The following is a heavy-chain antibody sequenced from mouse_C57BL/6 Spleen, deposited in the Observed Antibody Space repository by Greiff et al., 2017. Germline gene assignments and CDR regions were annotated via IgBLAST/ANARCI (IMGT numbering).Heavy chain of an antibody. V-gene: IGHV1-59*01. CDR2: IDPSDSYT. CDR3: ARGRVYYDYDVPFAY. J-gene: IGHJ3*01. D-gene: IGHD2-4*01. Sequence: VQLQQPGAELVRPGTSVKLSCKASGYTFTSYWMHWVKQRPGQGLEWIGVIDPSDSYTNYNQKFKGKATLTVDTSSSTAYMQLSSLTSEDSAVYYCARGRVYYDYDVPFAYWGQGTLVTVSA. CDR1: GYTFTSYW.